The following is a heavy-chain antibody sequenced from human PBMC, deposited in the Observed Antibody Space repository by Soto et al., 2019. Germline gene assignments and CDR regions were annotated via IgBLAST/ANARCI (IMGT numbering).Heavy chain of an antibody. CDR1: GYTFTSYY. Sequence: ASVKVSCKTSGYTFTSYYMHWVRQAPGQGLEWMGIINPSGGSTSYAQKFQGRVTMTRDTSTSTVYMELSSLRSEDTAVYYCAREAVAGVFDYWGQRTLVTVSS. CDR3: AREAVAGVFDY. D-gene: IGHD6-19*01. CDR2: INPSGGST. V-gene: IGHV1-46*01. J-gene: IGHJ4*02.